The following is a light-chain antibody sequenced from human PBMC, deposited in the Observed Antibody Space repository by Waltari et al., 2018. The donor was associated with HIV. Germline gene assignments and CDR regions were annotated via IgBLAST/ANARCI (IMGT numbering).Light chain of an antibody. J-gene: IGKJ1*01. V-gene: IGKV4-1*01. CDR1: HSVFYRPNNKNY. CDR2: WAA. Sequence: DVVMTQSPDSLAVSLGERATINCKSTHSVFYRPNNKNYIAWYQQRPGQAHKLLISWAASRESGVSDRFSGSGSVTNFTLAITSLKTEDVAIYFCQQYLSPPPTFGQGTKVQIK. CDR3: QQYLSPPPT.